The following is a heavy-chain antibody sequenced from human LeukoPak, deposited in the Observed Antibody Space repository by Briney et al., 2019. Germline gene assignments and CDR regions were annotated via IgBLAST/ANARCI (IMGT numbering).Heavy chain of an antibody. Sequence: SQTLSLTCTVSGGSISSGGYSWSWIRQPSGKGLEWIGYIYHSGSTYYNPPLKSRVTISVDRSKNQFSLKLSSVTAADTAVYYCARTSIAARRANAFDIWGLGTMVTVSS. CDR3: ARTSIAARRANAFDI. D-gene: IGHD6-6*01. V-gene: IGHV4-30-2*01. J-gene: IGHJ3*02. CDR2: IYHSGST. CDR1: GGSISSGGYS.